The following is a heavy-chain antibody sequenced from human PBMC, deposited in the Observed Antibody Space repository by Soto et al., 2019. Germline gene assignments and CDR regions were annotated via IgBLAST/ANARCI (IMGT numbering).Heavy chain of an antibody. CDR2: INHSGST. D-gene: IGHD5-12*01. CDR1: GVSFIGYY. V-gene: IGHV4-34*01. J-gene: IGHJ1*01. CDR3: ARGYIVATIRGRFAF. Sequence: SETLSLTCAVYGVSFIGYYWSWILQPPGKGLEWIGEINHSGSTNYNPSLKSRVTISVDTSKNQFSLKLSSVTAADTAVYYCARGYIVATIRGRFAFWGQGTLVPVYS.